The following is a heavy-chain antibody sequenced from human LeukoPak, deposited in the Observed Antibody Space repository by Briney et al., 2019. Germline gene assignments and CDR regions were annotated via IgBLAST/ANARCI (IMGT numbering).Heavy chain of an antibody. Sequence: PGGSLRLSCAASGFTVSSNYMSWVRQAPGKGLEWDSVIYSGGTTYYADSVKGRFTISRDNSKNTLYLQMNSLRAEDTAVYYCASPGFYFGVVIPFDYWGQGTLVTVSS. V-gene: IGHV3-66*01. CDR2: IYSGGTT. CDR3: ASPGFYFGVVIPFDY. J-gene: IGHJ4*02. D-gene: IGHD3-3*01. CDR1: GFTVSSNY.